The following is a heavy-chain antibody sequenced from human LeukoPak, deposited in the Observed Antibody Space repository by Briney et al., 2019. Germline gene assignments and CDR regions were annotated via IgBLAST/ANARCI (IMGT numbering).Heavy chain of an antibody. Sequence: SETLSLTCTVSGGSISSGGYYWSWIRQHPGKGLKWIGYIYYSGSTYYNPSLKSRVTISVDTSNNQFSLKLNSVTAADTAVYYCARDGGGSLYGMDVWGQGTTVTVSS. D-gene: IGHD2-15*01. J-gene: IGHJ6*02. V-gene: IGHV4-31*03. CDR2: IYYSGST. CDR3: ARDGGGSLYGMDV. CDR1: GGSISSGGYY.